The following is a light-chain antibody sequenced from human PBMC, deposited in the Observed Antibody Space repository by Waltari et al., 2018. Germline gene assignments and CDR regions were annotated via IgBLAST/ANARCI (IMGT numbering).Light chain of an antibody. V-gene: IGLV2-8*01. J-gene: IGLJ2*01. CDR3: SSYAGRDILV. CDR2: EVY. CDR1: SSDVGGYNY. Sequence: QSALTQPPSASGSPGQSVAISCTGTSSDVGGYNYVSWYQQHPGKAPRLMIYEVYKRPSGFPDRFSGSKSGNTASLTVSGLQAEDEADYYCSSYAGRDILVFGGGTRLTVL.